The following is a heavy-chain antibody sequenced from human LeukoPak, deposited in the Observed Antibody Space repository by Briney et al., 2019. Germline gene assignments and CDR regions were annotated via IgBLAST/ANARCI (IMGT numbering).Heavy chain of an antibody. CDR1: GGSISGYY. CDR2: IYYSGST. V-gene: IGHV4-59*08. Sequence: SSETLSLTCNVSGGSISGYYWSWIRQPPGKGPEWIGYIYYSGSTNYNPSLKSRVTISVDTSKNQFSLKLRSVTAADTAVYYCARQGSGSHKDWGQGTLVTVSS. D-gene: IGHD1-26*01. J-gene: IGHJ4*02. CDR3: ARQGSGSHKD.